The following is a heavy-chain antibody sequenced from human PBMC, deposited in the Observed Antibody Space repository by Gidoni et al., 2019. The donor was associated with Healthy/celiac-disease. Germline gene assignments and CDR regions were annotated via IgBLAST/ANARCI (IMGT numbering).Heavy chain of an antibody. D-gene: IGHD2-15*01. CDR2: IYHSGST. V-gene: IGHV4-4*02. Sequence: QVQLQESGPGLVKLSGTLSLTCAVSGGSISSSNWWSWVRQPPGKGLEWIGEIYHSGSTNYNPSLKSRVTISVDKSKNQFSLKLSSVTAADTAVYYCARGAYCSGGSCYSGFDYWGQGTLVTVSS. CDR3: ARGAYCSGGSCYSGFDY. J-gene: IGHJ4*02. CDR1: GGSISSSNW.